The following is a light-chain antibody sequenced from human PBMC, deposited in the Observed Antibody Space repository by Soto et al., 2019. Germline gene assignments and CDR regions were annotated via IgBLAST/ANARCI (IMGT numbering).Light chain of an antibody. J-gene: IGKJ1*01. CDR2: DAS. V-gene: IGKV1-5*01. Sequence: DIQMTQSPSTLSASVGDRVTITCRASQSISTSLAWYQQKPGKAPKLLIYDASSLESGVPSRFSGSGSGTGFTLTISSLQPDDFATYYCQQYNSYSWTFGQGTKVEIK. CDR1: QSISTS. CDR3: QQYNSYSWT.